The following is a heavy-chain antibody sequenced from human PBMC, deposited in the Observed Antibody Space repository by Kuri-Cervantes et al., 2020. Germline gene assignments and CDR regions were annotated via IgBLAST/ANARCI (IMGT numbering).Heavy chain of an antibody. CDR2: ISWNSGSI. CDR3: ARDTGLLWFGELLPPYYGMDV. V-gene: IGHV3-9*01. J-gene: IGHJ6*02. D-gene: IGHD3-10*01. CDR1: GFTFDDYA. Sequence: SLKISCAASGFTFDDYAMHWVRQAPGKGLEWVSGISWNSGSIGYADSVKGRFTISRDNAKNSLYLQMNSLRAEDTAVYYCARDTGLLWFGELLPPYYGMDVWGQGTTVTVSS.